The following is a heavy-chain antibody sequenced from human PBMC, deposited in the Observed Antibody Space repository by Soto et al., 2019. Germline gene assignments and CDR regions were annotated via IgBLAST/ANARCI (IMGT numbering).Heavy chain of an antibody. J-gene: IGHJ4*02. Sequence: GGSLRLSCAASGFTFSSYGMHWVRQAPGKGLEWVAVISYDGSNKYYADSVKGRFTISRDNSKNTLYLQMNSLRAEDTAVYYCAKDRGYSGYDSLDYWGQGTLVTVSS. CDR2: ISYDGSNK. CDR1: GFTFSSYG. CDR3: AKDRGYSGYDSLDY. D-gene: IGHD5-12*01. V-gene: IGHV3-30*18.